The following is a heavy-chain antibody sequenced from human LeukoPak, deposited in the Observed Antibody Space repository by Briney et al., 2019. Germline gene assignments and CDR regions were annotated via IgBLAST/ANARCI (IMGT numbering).Heavy chain of an antibody. J-gene: IGHJ4*02. CDR3: ARGSAKGGRGLQWLVQGVNDY. D-gene: IGHD6-19*01. CDR1: GFTFSSYW. Sequence: GGSLRLSCAASGFTFSSYWMYWVRQAPGKGLMWVSRITSDGSSTSYADSVKGRFTISRDNAKNTLYLQMNSPRAEDTAVYYCARGSAKGGRGLQWLVQGVNDYWGQGTLVTVSS. CDR2: ITSDGSST. V-gene: IGHV3-74*01.